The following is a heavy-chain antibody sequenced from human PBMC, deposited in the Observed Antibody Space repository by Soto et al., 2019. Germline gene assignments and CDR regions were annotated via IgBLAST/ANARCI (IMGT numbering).Heavy chain of an antibody. CDR3: ARSFVVVTDFDY. CDR2: INAGNGNT. CDR1: GYTFTSYA. Sequence: QVQLVQSGAEEKKPGASVKVSCKASGYTFTSYAMHWVRQAPGQRLEWMGWINAGNGNTKYSQKFQGTVTITRETAANTAYMELSSLRSEDTAVYYCARSFVVVTDFDYWGQGTLVTVSS. D-gene: IGHD2-21*02. J-gene: IGHJ4*02. V-gene: IGHV1-3*05.